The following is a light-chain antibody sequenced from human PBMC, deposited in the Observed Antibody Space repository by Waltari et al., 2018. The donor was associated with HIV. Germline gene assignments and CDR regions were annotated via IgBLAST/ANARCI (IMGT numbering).Light chain of an antibody. Sequence: QSFLTQPPSASGTPGQTVTIPCSGSSSKTENDNVYRYQQLPGMTPKLLIYKNFLRPSGVPDRFAASKSGTSASLTISGLRSADEADYYCVGWDSSLSAYVFGAGTKVAVL. V-gene: IGLV1-47*01. CDR2: KNF. J-gene: IGLJ1*01. CDR1: SSKTENDN. CDR3: VGWDSSLSAYV.